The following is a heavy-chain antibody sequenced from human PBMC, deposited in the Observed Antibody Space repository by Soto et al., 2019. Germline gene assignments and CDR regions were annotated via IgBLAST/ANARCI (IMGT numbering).Heavy chain of an antibody. CDR2: INPSSGST. Sequence: ASVNVSCNAPVYTFTDSYIHWVRQAPGQGLEWMGLINPSSGSTSYTQKFQGRVTMTRDTSTSTVYMELSSLRSEDAAVYYCARPTTDGGTEYQPLAIWGQGSLVTGSS. V-gene: IGHV1-46*03. J-gene: IGHJ4*02. CDR3: ARPTTDGGTEYQPLAI. D-gene: IGHD2-2*01. CDR1: VYTFTDSY.